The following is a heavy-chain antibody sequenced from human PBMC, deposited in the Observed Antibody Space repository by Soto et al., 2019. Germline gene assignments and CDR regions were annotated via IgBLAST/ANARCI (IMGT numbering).Heavy chain of an antibody. J-gene: IGHJ3*02. CDR3: ARDQTTAHTYYYGSGSYYFDI. CDR1: GFTFSSYS. CDR2: FIIGSSTI. V-gene: IGHV3-48*01. D-gene: IGHD3-10*01. Sequence: EVQLVESGGGLVQPGGSLRLSCAASGFTFSSYSMNWVRQAPGKGRGWVSYFIIGSSTIYNADPVKGRFTISRDNAKNSLYLQMNSLRAEDTAVYYCARDQTTAHTYYYGSGSYYFDIWGQGTMVTVSS.